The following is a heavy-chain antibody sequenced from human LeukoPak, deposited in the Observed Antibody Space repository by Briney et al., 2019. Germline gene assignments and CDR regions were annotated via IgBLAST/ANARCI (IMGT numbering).Heavy chain of an antibody. CDR1: GFTFSSYS. J-gene: IGHJ4*02. CDR3: ARDDKLLWDSGSYPDY. V-gene: IGHV3-21*01. D-gene: IGHD1-26*01. CDR2: IRSSSSYI. Sequence: PVGSLRLSCAASGFTFSSYSMNWVRQAPGKGLEWVSSIRSSSSYIYYADSVKGRFTISRDNAKNSLYLQMNSLRAEDTAVYYCARDDKLLWDSGSYPDYWGQGTLVTVSS.